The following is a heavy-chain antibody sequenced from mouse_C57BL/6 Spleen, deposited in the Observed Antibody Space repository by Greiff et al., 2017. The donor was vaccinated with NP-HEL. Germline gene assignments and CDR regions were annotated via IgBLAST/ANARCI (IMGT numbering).Heavy chain of an antibody. V-gene: IGHV5-4*01. Sequence: EVMLVESGGGLVKPGGSLKLSCAASGFTFSSYAMSWVRQTPEKRLEWVATISDGGSYTYYPDNVKGRFTISRDNATNNLYLQMSHLKSEDTALYYGARDHSYDVDYWSQGTTLTVSS. CDR1: GFTFSSYA. CDR3: ARDHSYDVDY. J-gene: IGHJ2*01. D-gene: IGHD2-12*01. CDR2: ISDGGSYT.